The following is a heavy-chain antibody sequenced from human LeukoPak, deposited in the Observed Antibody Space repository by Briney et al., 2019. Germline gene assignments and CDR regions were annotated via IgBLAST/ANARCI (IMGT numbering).Heavy chain of an antibody. CDR1: GFTFSSYG. V-gene: IGHV3-30*02. CDR3: AKSTADY. J-gene: IGHJ4*02. D-gene: IGHD4-17*01. CDR2: IRFDGSNK. Sequence: GGSLRLSCAASGFTFSSYGMHWVRQPQGEGLEWVAFIRFDGSNKYYADSVKGRFTISRDNSKNTLYLQMNSLRGEDMAVYYCAKSTADYWGQGTLVTVSS.